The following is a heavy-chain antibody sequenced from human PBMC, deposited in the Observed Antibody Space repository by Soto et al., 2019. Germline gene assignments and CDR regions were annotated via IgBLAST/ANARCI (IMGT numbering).Heavy chain of an antibody. V-gene: IGHV2-5*01. D-gene: IGHD3-22*01. J-gene: IGHJ4*02. CDR2: VYWNDER. CDR3: AHYDSSGYFSHFDS. Sequence: QIALQESGPTVVKPTQTLTLTCTFSGFSLTTTGVGVGWIRHAPGKALEWLAMVYWNDERRYSPSLKSRLTITQDTSKHQVVLTITYMDPVDTATYFCAHYDSSGYFSHFDSWGEGTLVTVSS. CDR1: GFSLTTTGVG.